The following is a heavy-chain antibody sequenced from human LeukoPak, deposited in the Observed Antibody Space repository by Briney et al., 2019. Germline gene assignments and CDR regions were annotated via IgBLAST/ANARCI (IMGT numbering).Heavy chain of an antibody. CDR1: GFIFSSYS. CDR2: ISSSSSTM. V-gene: IGHV3-48*01. CDR3: ARDHHRRLYDSQARDTYI. Sequence: GGSLRLSCAASGFIFSSYSMNWVRQAPGKGLEWVSYISSSSSTMYYADSVKGRFSISRDNAKNSLYLQMNSLRAEDTAVYYCARDHHRRLYDSQARDTYIWGQGTMVTVSS. D-gene: IGHD3-22*01. J-gene: IGHJ3*02.